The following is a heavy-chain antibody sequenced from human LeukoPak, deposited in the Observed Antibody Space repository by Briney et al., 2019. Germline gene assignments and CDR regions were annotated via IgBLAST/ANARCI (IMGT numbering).Heavy chain of an antibody. V-gene: IGHV3-7*05. CDR2: IREDGSET. CDR1: VFTFSTFC. D-gene: IGHD2-15*01. Sequence: GGPLRLSCAASVFTFSTFCMTWLRQARGKALEWLANIREDGSETYYVDSVKGRFTISRDNAKSSLYLQMNTLRFEDTAVYYCARDGPRSGESSYDYWGEGTLVTVSS. J-gene: IGHJ4*02. CDR3: ARDGPRSGESSYDY.